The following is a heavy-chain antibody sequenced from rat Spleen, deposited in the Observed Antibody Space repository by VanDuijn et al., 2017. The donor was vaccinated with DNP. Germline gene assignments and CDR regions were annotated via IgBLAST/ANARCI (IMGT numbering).Heavy chain of an antibody. CDR3: ARVQLGYYALDA. V-gene: IGHV5-20*01. J-gene: IGHJ4*01. CDR2: ISYDGDST. Sequence: EVQLVESGGDLVQPGRSLKLSCAASGFTFSDYYMAWVRQAPTKGLECVAYISYDGDSTYYGDSVKGRFTISRDNAKSTLYLQMDSLRSEETSTYYCARVQLGYYALDAWGQGTSVTVSS. CDR1: GFTFSDYY. D-gene: IGHD5-1*01.